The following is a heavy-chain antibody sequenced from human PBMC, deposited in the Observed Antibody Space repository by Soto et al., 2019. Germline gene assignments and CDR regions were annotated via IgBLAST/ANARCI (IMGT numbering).Heavy chain of an antibody. CDR1: GYTFTSYY. CDR2: INPSGGST. CDR3: ARSSSPRLYYSYFGMDV. J-gene: IGHJ6*02. D-gene: IGHD6-6*01. Sequence: ASVKVSCKASGYTFTSYYMHWVRQAPGQGLEWMGIINPSGGSTSYAQKFQGRVTMTRDTSTSTAYMELRSLGSDDTAVYYCARSSSPRLYYSYFGMDVWGQGTTVTVSS. V-gene: IGHV1-46*01.